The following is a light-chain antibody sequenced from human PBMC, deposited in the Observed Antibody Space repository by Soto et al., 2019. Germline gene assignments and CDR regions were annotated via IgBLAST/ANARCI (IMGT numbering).Light chain of an antibody. CDR3: CSSAPESTYV. CDR1: SDDVGAYNS. CDR2: KGT. J-gene: IGLJ1*01. Sequence: LAQPASVSGSPGQSITISCTGTSDDVGAYNSVSWYQQLPHKAPQVILYKGTQRPSGVSSRFSGSTSGNAASLTISGLQADDEADYFCCSSAPESTYVFGTGTKVTVL. V-gene: IGLV2-23*01.